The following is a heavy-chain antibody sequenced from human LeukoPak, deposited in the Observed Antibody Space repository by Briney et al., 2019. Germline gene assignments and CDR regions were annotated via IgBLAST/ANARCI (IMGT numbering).Heavy chain of an antibody. J-gene: IGHJ4*02. V-gene: IGHV4-34*01. CDR2: INHSGST. CDR1: GGSFSSYY. D-gene: IGHD2-2*01. Sequence: SETLSLTCAVYGGSFSSYYWSWIRQPPGKGLEWIGEINHSGSTNYNPSLKSRVTISVDTSKNQFSLKLSSVTAADTAVYYCAGRRSCTSCYVTFDYWGQGTLVTVSS. CDR3: AGRRSCTSCYVTFDY.